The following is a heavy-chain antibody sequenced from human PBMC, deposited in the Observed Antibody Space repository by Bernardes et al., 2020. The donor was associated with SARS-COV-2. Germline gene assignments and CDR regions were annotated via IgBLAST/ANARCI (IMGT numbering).Heavy chain of an antibody. V-gene: IGHV1-2*02. J-gene: IGHJ6*02. CDR3: TRVYGHFHVHTTDYGMDV. Sequence: ASVKVSCKASGYTFTGYYIHWVRQAPGQGLEWLGWVNPNTGGTKYAQNFEGRVTMTKDTSINTAYMELRRLRSDDTAVYYCTRVYGHFHVHTTDYGMDVWGQGTTVTVS. CDR2: VNPNTGGT. D-gene: IGHD1-1*01. CDR1: GYTFTGYY.